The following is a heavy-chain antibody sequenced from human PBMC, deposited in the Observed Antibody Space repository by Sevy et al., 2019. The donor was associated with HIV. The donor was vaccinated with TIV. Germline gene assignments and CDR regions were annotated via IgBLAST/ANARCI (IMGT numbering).Heavy chain of an antibody. Sequence: GGSLRFSCAASGFTFSNAWMSWVRQAPGKGLEWVGRIKSKTDGGTTDYAAPVKGRFTISRDDSKNTLYLQMNSLKTEDTAVYYCTTDLNYDFFDAFDIWGLGTMVTVSS. V-gene: IGHV3-15*01. D-gene: IGHD3-3*01. CDR3: TTDLNYDFFDAFDI. J-gene: IGHJ3*02. CDR2: IKSKTDGGTT. CDR1: GFTFSNAW.